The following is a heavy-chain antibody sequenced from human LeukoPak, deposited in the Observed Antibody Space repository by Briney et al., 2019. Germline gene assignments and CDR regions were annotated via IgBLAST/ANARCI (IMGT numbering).Heavy chain of an antibody. V-gene: IGHV4-59*01. CDR1: GGAISYYY. CDR3: AKSSGSYYNVDFDY. D-gene: IGHD3-10*01. Sequence: SETLSLTCTVSGGAISYYYRNWIRQPPGKGLEWVGYIYYTGDTNYNPSLKSRVTISVDTSKNQFSLKLSAVTAADTAVYYCAKSSGSYYNVDFDYWGQGTLVTVSS. CDR2: IYYTGDT. J-gene: IGHJ4*02.